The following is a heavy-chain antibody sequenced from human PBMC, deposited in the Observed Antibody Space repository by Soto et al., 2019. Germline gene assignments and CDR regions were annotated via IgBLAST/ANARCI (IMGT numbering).Heavy chain of an antibody. CDR3: AIDLWRHTH. Sequence: EVQLLESGGGLVQPGGSLRLSCTASGFTFSDHAMTWVRQAPGKGLEWLSGISGGGTGAYYADSVKGRFTVSRDNSNNTVFLQMDSLRVEDTAVYYCAIDLWRHTHWGQGTLVTVSS. J-gene: IGHJ4*02. CDR2: ISGGGTGA. CDR1: GFTFSDHA. V-gene: IGHV3-23*01. D-gene: IGHD3-3*01.